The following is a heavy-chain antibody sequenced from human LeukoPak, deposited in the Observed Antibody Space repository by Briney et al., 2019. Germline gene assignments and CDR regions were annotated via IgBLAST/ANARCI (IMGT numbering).Heavy chain of an antibody. CDR2: IWYDGSNK. V-gene: IGHV3-33*01. CDR3: ARDRYIVVVPAEYYYYGMDV. D-gene: IGHD2-2*01. J-gene: IGHJ6*02. CDR1: GFTFSSYG. Sequence: PGGSLRLSCAASGFTFSSYGMHWVRQAPGKGLEWVAVIWYDGSNKYYADSVKGRFTISRDNSKNTLYLQMNSLRAEDTAVYYCARDRYIVVVPAEYYYYGMDVWGQGTTVTVSS.